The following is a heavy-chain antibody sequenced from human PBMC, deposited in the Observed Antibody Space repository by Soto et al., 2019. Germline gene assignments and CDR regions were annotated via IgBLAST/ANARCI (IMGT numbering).Heavy chain of an antibody. D-gene: IGHD1-26*01. V-gene: IGHV3-23*01. CDR1: GFTLSSYA. CDR2: ISGSRGSS. J-gene: IGHJ4*02. Sequence: GGSLRLSCAASGFTLSSYAMSWVRQAPGRGLEWVSSISGSRGSSYFADSVKGRFTISRDNSKNTLYLQMNSLRAEETVAYYCAKDFETSGSYYFDNWGQGTLVTVSS. CDR3: AKDFETSGSYYFDN.